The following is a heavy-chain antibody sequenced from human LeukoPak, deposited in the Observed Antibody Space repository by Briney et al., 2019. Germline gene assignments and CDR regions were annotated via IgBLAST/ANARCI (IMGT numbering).Heavy chain of an antibody. J-gene: IGHJ4*02. D-gene: IGHD5-24*01. CDR3: ATSRDGYNYNFDY. CDR1: GFTFSGYA. V-gene: IGHV3-30-3*01. CDR2: ISYDGSNK. Sequence: PGGSLRLSCAASGFTFSGYAMHWVRQAPGKGLEWVAVISYDGSNKYYADSVKGRFTISRDNSKNTLYLQMNSLRAEDTAVYYCATSRDGYNYNFDYWGQATLVTVSS.